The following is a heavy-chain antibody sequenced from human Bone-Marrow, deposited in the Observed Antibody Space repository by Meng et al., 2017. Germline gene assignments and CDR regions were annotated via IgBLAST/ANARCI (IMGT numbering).Heavy chain of an antibody. V-gene: IGHV3-15*01. CDR2: IKSKSAGGTT. J-gene: IGHJ4*02. CDR3: TASPATEY. D-gene: IGHD1-26*01. Sequence: EVHLVESGGGLVKPGGSLRLSCAAYGFAFSDAWMSWVRQAPGKGLEWVGLIKSKSAGGTTDYAAPVKGRFTISRDDSKTTMYLQMNSLKTEDTAVYYCTASPATEYWGQGTLVTVSS. CDR1: GFAFSDAW.